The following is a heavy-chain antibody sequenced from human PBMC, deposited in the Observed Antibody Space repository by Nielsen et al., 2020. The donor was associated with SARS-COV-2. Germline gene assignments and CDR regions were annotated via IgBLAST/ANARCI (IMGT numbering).Heavy chain of an antibody. D-gene: IGHD3/OR15-3a*01. CDR1: GYTFTDYY. CDR2: INPYSGGT. V-gene: IGHV1-2*06. CDR3: ARARATIFGLVMSYGMDV. J-gene: IGHJ6*01. Sequence: ASVKVSCKASGYTFTDYYMHWGRQAPGQGLEWMGRINPYSGGTNYAQKFQGTVTMTRDASISTVYMELTSDDTAVYYCARARATIFGLVMSYGMDVWGQVTTVAVSS.